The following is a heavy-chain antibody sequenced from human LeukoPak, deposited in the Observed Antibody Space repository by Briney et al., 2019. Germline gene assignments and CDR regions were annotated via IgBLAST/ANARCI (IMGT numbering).Heavy chain of an antibody. CDR3: AKSRGFTVTTPFDY. Sequence: PGRSLRLSCAASGFTFDDYAMHWVRQAPGKGLEWVSDISWSSGSIGYADSVKGRFTISRDNAKNSLYLQRNSLRAEDTALYYCAKSRGFTVTTPFDYWGQGTLVTVSS. CDR2: ISWSSGSI. CDR1: GFTFDDYA. D-gene: IGHD4-17*01. J-gene: IGHJ4*02. V-gene: IGHV3-9*01.